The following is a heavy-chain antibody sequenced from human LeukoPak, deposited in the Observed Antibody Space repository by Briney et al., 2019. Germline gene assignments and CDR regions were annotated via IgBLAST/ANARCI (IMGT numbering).Heavy chain of an antibody. D-gene: IGHD6-13*01. CDR1: GYTFTGYY. CDR2: INPNSGDT. J-gene: IGHJ4*02. V-gene: IGHV1-2*02. Sequence: APVKVSCKASGYTFTGYYMHWVRQAPGQGLEWMGWINPNSGDTNYAQKFQGRVTMTRDTSISTAYMELSRLRSDDTAVYYCARNGQQLAYFDYWGQGTLVTVSS. CDR3: ARNGQQLAYFDY.